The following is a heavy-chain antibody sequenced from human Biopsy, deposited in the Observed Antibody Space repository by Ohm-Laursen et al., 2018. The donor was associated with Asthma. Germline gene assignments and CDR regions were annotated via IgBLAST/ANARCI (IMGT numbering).Heavy chain of an antibody. CDR1: EFPFSSYA. Sequence: SLRLSCAATEFPFSSYAMNWVRQAPGKGLEWVSSISGNGDNTHYSDSVQGRFIISRDNSKNTLYLHMNSLRAEDTAVYYCARGGYCTSPTCPWGRYATDVWGQGTTVTVSS. CDR2: ISGNGDNT. D-gene: IGHD2-2*01. J-gene: IGHJ6*02. CDR3: ARGGYCTSPTCPWGRYATDV. V-gene: IGHV3-23*01.